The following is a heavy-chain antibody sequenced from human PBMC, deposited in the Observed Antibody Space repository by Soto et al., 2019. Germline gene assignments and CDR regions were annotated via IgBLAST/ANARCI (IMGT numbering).Heavy chain of an antibody. V-gene: IGHV1-18*01. CDR2: TSSYNTDT. Sequence: ASVKVSCKCSGYGFENYAMNWVRQAPGQGLEWMGWTSSYNTDTFYADKFQDRVSMTTDTSTGTAYMELRSLSSDDTAVYYCARGHGVIIGAMDVWGQGTAVTVS. J-gene: IGHJ6*02. D-gene: IGHD3-3*01. CDR3: ARGHGVIIGAMDV. CDR1: GYGFENYA.